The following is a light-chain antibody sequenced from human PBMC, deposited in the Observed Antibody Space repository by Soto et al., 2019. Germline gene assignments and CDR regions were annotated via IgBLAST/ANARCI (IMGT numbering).Light chain of an antibody. J-gene: IGKJ4*01. Sequence: IVLTQSPATLSLSPGERATLSCRASQSVSSYLAWYQQRPGQAPGLVIYDASNRASGIPARFSGSGSGTDFTLTISSLEPEDFAVYYCHQRSNWPPTFGGGTKVEIK. CDR2: DAS. CDR1: QSVSSY. V-gene: IGKV3-11*01. CDR3: HQRSNWPPT.